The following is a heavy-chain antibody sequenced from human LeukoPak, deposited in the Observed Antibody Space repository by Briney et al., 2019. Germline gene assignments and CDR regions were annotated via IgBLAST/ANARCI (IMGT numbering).Heavy chain of an antibody. V-gene: IGHV3-48*01. J-gene: IGHJ4*02. CDR2: ISGTSSLI. D-gene: IGHD2/OR15-2a*01. Sequence: GGSLRLSCAASGFTFSTYSMNWVRQAPGKGLEWVSYISGTSSLIYYADSVKGRFTISRDNSKNTLSLQMNSLRVEDTALYYCAKYSDSTGAHYFDYWGQGTLVTVSS. CDR1: GFTFSTYS. CDR3: AKYSDSTGAHYFDY.